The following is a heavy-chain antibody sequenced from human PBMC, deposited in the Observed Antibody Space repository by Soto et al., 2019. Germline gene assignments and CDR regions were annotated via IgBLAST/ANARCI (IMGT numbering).Heavy chain of an antibody. Sequence: SGPTLVNPTQTLTLTCTFSGFSLSTSGVAVGWIRQPPGKALEWLALIYWDDDKRYSPSLKTRLTISKDTSKNQVVLTMTNMDPVDTATYYCARDYYDRSGYYGFDYWGQGTLVTVSS. CDR2: IYWDDDK. J-gene: IGHJ4*02. D-gene: IGHD3-22*01. CDR1: GFSLSTSGVA. V-gene: IGHV2-5*02. CDR3: ARDYYDRSGYYGFDY.